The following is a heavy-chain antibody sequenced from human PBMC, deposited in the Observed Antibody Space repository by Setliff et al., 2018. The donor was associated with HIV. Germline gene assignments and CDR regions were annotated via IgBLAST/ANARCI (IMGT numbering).Heavy chain of an antibody. V-gene: IGHV1-2*02. J-gene: IGHJ6*03. D-gene: IGHD2-2*01. CDR1: GYTFSVYY. CDR2: INPNSGGT. Sequence: ASVKVSCKASGYTFSVYYMHWVRQAPGQGLEWMGWINPNSGGTNYAQKFQGRVTMTRDTSISTAYMELSRLRSDDTAVYYCARGDILAVPAAIDMDVWGKGTTVTVSS. CDR3: ARGDILAVPAAIDMDV.